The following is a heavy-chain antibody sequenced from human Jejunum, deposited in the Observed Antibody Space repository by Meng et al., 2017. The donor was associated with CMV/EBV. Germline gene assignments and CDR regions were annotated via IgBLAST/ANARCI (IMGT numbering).Heavy chain of an antibody. V-gene: IGHV4-39*07. Sequence: QVQLQESGPGLVKPSGXXSXTCTVSGDSIISGRHFWGWIHQDPGKGREWIATVHYTETTHYNPSLRSRITISVDTAKNQISLKVSSLTAADTAIYYCAADISTAWFYYWGQGSLVTVSS. D-gene: IGHD2-2*01. CDR2: VHYTETT. CDR1: GDSIISGRHF. J-gene: IGHJ4*02. CDR3: AADISTAWFYY.